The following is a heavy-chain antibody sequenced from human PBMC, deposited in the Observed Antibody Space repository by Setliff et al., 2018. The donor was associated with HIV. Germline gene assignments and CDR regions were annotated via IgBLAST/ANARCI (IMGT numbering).Heavy chain of an antibody. V-gene: IGHV1-58*02. CDR3: ARDPCLVHAITCSLDI. J-gene: IGHJ3*02. D-gene: IGHD3-16*01. CDR2: IVVGSGNT. Sequence: ASVKVSCKASGFTFTSSAMQWVRQARGQRLEWIGWIVVGSGNTNYAQKFQERVTITRDTSASTAYMDLNSLRSEDTAVYYCARDPCLVHAITCSLDIWGQGTMVTVS. CDR1: GFTFTSSA.